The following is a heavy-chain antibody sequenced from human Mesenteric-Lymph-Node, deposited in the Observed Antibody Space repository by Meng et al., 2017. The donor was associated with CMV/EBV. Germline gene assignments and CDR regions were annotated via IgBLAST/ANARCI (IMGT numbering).Heavy chain of an antibody. CDR1: GFTVSSNY. D-gene: IGHD6-6*01. CDR3: ARVYSTSSGGFES. V-gene: IGHV3-53*01. J-gene: IGHJ4*02. CDR2: IYSGGST. Sequence: GESLKISCAASGFTVSSNYMSWVRQAPGKGLEWVSVIYSGGSTYYADSVKGRFTISRDNSKNTLSLQMNSLRVEDTALYYCARVYSTSSGGFESWGQGTLVTVSS.